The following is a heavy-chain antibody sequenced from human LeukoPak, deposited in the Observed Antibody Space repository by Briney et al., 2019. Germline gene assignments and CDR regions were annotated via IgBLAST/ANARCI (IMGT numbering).Heavy chain of an antibody. CDR1: GFTFSSYW. Sequence: GGSLRLSCAASGFTFSSYWMHWVRQAPGKGLVWVSRINSDGSSTSYADSVKGRFTISRDNAKNTLYLQMNSLRAEDTAVYYCARAETVPLWFGEYYYYMDVWGKGTTVTISS. V-gene: IGHV3-74*01. D-gene: IGHD3-10*01. CDR2: INSDGSST. J-gene: IGHJ6*03. CDR3: ARAETVPLWFGEYYYYMDV.